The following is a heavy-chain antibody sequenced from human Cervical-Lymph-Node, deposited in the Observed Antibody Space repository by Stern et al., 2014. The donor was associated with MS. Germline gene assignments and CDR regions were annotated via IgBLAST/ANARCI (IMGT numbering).Heavy chain of an antibody. CDR2: IYPGDSDI. Sequence: EVQLVESGAELKKPGESLKISCKTSGYNFINYWIAWVRQVSGKGLEWIAIIYPGDSDIRYSPSFQGHVTISVDKSITTAYLQWKSLKASDTAVYYCARWSVACDYWGQGALITVSS. CDR1: GYNFINYW. CDR3: ARWSVACDY. D-gene: IGHD2-21*01. J-gene: IGHJ4*02. V-gene: IGHV5-51*03.